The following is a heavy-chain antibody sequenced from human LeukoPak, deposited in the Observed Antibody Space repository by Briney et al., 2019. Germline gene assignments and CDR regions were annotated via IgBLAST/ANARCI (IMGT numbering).Heavy chain of an antibody. CDR3: ARDLAGSRSLYNWFDP. J-gene: IGHJ5*02. D-gene: IGHD3-10*01. Sequence: SETLSLTCTVSGYSISSGYYWGWIRQPPGKGLEWIGSIYHSGSTYYNPSLKSPVTISVDTSKNQFSLKLSSVTAADTAVYYCARDLAGSRSLYNWFDPWGQGTLVTVSS. V-gene: IGHV4-38-2*02. CDR1: GYSISSGYY. CDR2: IYHSGST.